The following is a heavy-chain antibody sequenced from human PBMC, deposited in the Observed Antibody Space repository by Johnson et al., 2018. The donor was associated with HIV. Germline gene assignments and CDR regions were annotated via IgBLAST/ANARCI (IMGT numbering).Heavy chain of an antibody. CDR3: ARDRRGATIDDAFDI. Sequence: QVQLVESGGGVVQPGRSLRLSCAASGFTFSDCAMSWVRQGPGKGLEWVAVISYDGSNKYYADSVKGRFTISRDNSKNTLYLQMTSLRAEDTAVYYCARDRRGATIDDAFDIWGQGTMVTVSS. J-gene: IGHJ3*02. D-gene: IGHD1-26*01. CDR1: GFTFSDCA. V-gene: IGHV3-30-3*01. CDR2: ISYDGSNK.